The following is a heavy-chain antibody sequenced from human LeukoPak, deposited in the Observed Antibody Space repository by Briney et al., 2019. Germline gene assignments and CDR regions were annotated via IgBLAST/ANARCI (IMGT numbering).Heavy chain of an antibody. CDR3: ARDYYGSGSYYSAY. Sequence: ASVKVSCKASGYTFSSYAMHWVRQAPGQRLEWMGWINAGNGNTKYSQKFQGRVTITRDTSASTAYMELSSLRSEDTAVYYCARDYYGSGSYYSAYWGRGTLVTVSS. CDR1: GYTFSSYA. J-gene: IGHJ4*02. V-gene: IGHV1-3*01. CDR2: INAGNGNT. D-gene: IGHD3-10*01.